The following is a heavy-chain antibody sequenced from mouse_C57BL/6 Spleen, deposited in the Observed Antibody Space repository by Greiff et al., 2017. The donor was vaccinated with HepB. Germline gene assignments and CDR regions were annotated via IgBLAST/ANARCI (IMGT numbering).Heavy chain of an antibody. CDR3: ARGDDDGSSEYDFDY. D-gene: IGHD1-1*01. V-gene: IGHV1-52*01. CDR2: IDPSDSET. CDR1: GYTFTSYW. Sequence: VQLQQPGAELVRPGSSVKLSCKASGYTFTSYWMHWVKQRPIQGLEWIGNIDPSDSETHYNQKFKDKATLTVDKSSSTAYMQLSSLTSEDSAVYDGARGDDDGSSEYDFDYWGQGTTLTVSS. J-gene: IGHJ2*01.